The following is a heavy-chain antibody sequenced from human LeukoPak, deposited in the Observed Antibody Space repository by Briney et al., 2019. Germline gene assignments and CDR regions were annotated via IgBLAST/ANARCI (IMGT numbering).Heavy chain of an antibody. CDR3: ARDVGSTSCYPDY. CDR2: IYHSGST. V-gene: IGHV4-30-2*01. J-gene: IGHJ4*02. Sequence: SETLSLTCTVSGGSISSGGYYWSWIRQPPGKGLEWIGYIYHSGSTYYNPSLKSRVTISVDRSKNQFSLKLSSVTAADTAVYYCARDVGSTSCYPDYWGQGTLVTVSS. CDR1: GGSISSGGYY. D-gene: IGHD2-2*01.